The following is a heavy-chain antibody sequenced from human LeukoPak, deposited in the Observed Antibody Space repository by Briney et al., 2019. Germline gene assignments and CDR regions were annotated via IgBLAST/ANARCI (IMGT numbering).Heavy chain of an antibody. Sequence: PSETLSLTCTVSAAAISTYYWSWIRQPPGKGLEWIGYIYYSGSTNYNPSLKSRVTISVDTSKNQFSLKLSSVTAADTAVYYCSGRNYYDSSGYFSNMDVWGKGTTVTVSS. CDR3: SGRNYYDSSGYFSNMDV. J-gene: IGHJ6*03. CDR1: AAAISTYY. D-gene: IGHD3-22*01. CDR2: IYYSGST. V-gene: IGHV4-59*01.